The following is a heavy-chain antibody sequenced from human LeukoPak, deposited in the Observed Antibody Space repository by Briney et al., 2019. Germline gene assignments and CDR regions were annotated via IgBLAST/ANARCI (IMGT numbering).Heavy chain of an antibody. CDR3: AKDTSSGWYGEGLVKWFDS. D-gene: IGHD6-13*01. CDR2: ISGSGAST. J-gene: IGHJ5*01. V-gene: IGHV3-23*01. CDR1: GFTCSSYA. Sequence: AGSLTCSCAASGFTCSSYAMSWLRQAQGKGLEWVSAISGSGASTYYADSVKGRFTISRDNSKNTLYLQMKSMRAWDRGVYYCAKDTSSGWYGEGLVKWFDSWGQGTLVTISS.